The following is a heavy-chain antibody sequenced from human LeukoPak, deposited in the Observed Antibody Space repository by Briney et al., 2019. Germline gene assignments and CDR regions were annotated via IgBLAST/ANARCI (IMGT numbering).Heavy chain of an antibody. CDR1: GGSISSSNW. V-gene: IGHV4-4*02. J-gene: IGHJ6*03. CDR2: IYHSGST. D-gene: IGHD1-14*01. CDR3: ARDRKYYYHMDV. Sequence: PSGTLSLTCAVSGGSISSSNWWSWVRQPPGKGLEWIGEIYHSGSTYYNPSLKSRVTISVDTSKNQFSLKLSSLTAADTAVYYCARDRKYYYHMDVWGKGTTVTVSS.